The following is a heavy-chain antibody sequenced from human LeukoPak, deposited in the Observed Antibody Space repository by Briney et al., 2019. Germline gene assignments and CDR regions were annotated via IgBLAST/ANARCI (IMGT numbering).Heavy chain of an antibody. CDR2: IHGSGGST. V-gene: IGHV3-23*01. D-gene: IGHD2-21*02. CDR1: GFTFSAYA. J-gene: IGHJ4*02. Sequence: PGGSLRLSCAASGFTFSAYAVTWIRQAPGKGLEWVSSIHGSGGSTYYADSVKGRFTISRDKSKNTLYLQMNSLRAEDTAVYYCAKDQFIVVVTAILDFWGQGTLVTVSS. CDR3: AKDQFIVVVTAILDF.